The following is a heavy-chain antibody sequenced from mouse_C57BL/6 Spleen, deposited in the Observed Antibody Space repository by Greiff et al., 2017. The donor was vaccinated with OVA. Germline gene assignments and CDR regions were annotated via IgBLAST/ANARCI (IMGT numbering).Heavy chain of an antibody. V-gene: IGHV1-54*01. CDR2: INPGSGGT. D-gene: IGHD1-1*01. J-gene: IGHJ2*01. CDR1: GYAFTNYL. Sequence: QVQLQQSGAELVRPGPSVKVSCKASGYAFTNYLIEWVKQRPGQGLEWIGVINPGSGGTNYNEKFKGKATLTADKSSSTAYMQLSSLTSEDSAVYFCARDGSGSSYYDYWGQGTTLTVSS. CDR3: ARDGSGSSYYDY.